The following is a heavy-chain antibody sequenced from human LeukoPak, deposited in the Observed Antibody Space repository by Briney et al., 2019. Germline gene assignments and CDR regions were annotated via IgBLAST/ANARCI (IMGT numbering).Heavy chain of an antibody. CDR3: AGPAADCTNGVCYVN. J-gene: IGHJ4*02. CDR1: GFTFSSYA. Sequence: PGGSLRLSCAASGFTFSSYAMSWVRQAPGKGLEWVSAISGSGGSTYYADSVKGRFTISRDNSKNTLYLRMNSLRAEDTAVYYCAGPAADCTNGVCYVNWGQGTLVTVSS. D-gene: IGHD2-8*01. CDR2: ISGSGGST. V-gene: IGHV3-23*01.